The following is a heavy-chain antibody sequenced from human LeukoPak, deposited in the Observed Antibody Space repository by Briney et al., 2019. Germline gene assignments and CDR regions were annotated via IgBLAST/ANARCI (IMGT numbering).Heavy chain of an antibody. Sequence: GGSLRLSCVASGFTFTNNWMSWVRQAPGKGLEWVANVKQNGDEKSYGDSVKGRFTISRDNAKNSLYLQMNSLRAEDTAVYYCARDPPIYQGIRSYYYGTDVWGQGTTVTVSS. CDR1: GFTFTNNW. J-gene: IGHJ6*02. CDR2: VKQNGDEK. V-gene: IGHV3-7*01. D-gene: IGHD2/OR15-2a*01. CDR3: ARDPPIYQGIRSYYYGTDV.